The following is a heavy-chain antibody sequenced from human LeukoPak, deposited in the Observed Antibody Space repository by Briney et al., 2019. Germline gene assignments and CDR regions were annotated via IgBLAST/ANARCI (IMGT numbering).Heavy chain of an antibody. V-gene: IGHV1-24*01. CDR1: GYALTELS. Sequence: GASVKVSCKVSGYALTELSMHWVRQAPGKGLEWMGGFDPEDGETIYAQKFQGRVTMTEDTSTDTAYMELSSLRSEDTAVYYCATDGDYGDFHFDYWGQGTLVTVSS. CDR2: FDPEDGET. J-gene: IGHJ4*02. D-gene: IGHD4-17*01. CDR3: ATDGDYGDFHFDY.